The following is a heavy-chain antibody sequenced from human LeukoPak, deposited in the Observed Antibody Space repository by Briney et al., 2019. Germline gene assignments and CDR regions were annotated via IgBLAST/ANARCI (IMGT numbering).Heavy chain of an antibody. V-gene: IGHV3-33*08. J-gene: IGHJ4*02. Sequence: PGGSLRLSCAASGFTFSSYGMHWVRQAPGKGLEWVAVIWYDGSKKCYADSVKGRFTISRDNSKNTLYLQMDSLRAEDTAVYYCARYNTGSVDYWGQGTLVTVSS. CDR3: ARYNTGSVDY. D-gene: IGHD2-8*02. CDR1: GFTFSSYG. CDR2: IWYDGSKK.